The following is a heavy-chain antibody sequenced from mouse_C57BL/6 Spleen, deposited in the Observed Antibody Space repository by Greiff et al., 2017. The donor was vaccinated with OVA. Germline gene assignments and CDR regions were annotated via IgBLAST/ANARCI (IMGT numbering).Heavy chain of an antibody. CDR2: INPNNGGT. D-gene: IGHD4-1*01. J-gene: IGHJ3*01. V-gene: IGHV1-26*01. Sequence: EVQLKESGPELVKPGASVKISCKASGYTFTDYYMNWVKQSHGKSLEWIGDINPNNGGTSYNQKFKGKATLTVDKSSSTAYMELRSLTSEDSAVYYCARGTGEGFAYWGQGTLVTVSA. CDR3: ARGTGEGFAY. CDR1: GYTFTDYY.